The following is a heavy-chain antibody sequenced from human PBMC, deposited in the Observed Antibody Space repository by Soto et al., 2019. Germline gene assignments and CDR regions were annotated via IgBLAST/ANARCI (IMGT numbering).Heavy chain of an antibody. CDR3: ARGSGYDHPDALDI. Sequence: ASVKVSCKASGYTFTSSDINLVRQATGQGLEWMGWMNPNSGNTGDAQKFQGRVTMTRNTSTSTAYMELSSLRSEDTAVYYCARGSGYDHPDALDIWGQGTMVTVSS. J-gene: IGHJ3*02. D-gene: IGHD5-12*01. CDR1: GYTFTSSD. V-gene: IGHV1-8*01. CDR2: MNPNSGNT.